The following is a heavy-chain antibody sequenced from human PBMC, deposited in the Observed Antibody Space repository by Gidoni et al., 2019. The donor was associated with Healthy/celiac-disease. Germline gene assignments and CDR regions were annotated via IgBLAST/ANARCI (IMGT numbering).Heavy chain of an antibody. J-gene: IGHJ4*02. CDR2: ISWNSGSI. V-gene: IGHV3-9*01. Sequence: EVQLVESGGGLVQPGRSLRLSCAASGFTFDDYAMHWVRQAPGKGLEWVSGISWNSGSIGYADSVKGRFTISRDNAKNSLYLQMNSLRAEDTALYYCAKGTMGVVIMDPFDYWGQGTLVTVSS. CDR3: AKGTMGVVIMDPFDY. CDR1: GFTFDDYA. D-gene: IGHD3-3*01.